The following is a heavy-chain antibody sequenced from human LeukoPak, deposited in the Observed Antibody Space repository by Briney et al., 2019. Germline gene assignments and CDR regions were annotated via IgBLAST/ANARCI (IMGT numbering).Heavy chain of an antibody. Sequence: SETLSLTCTASGGSISSYYWSWIRQPPGKGLEWIGYIYYSGSTNYNPSLKSRVTISVDTSKNQFSLKLSSVTAADTAVYYCARDIYPRRFDPWGQGTLVTVSS. CDR2: IYYSGST. D-gene: IGHD3-9*01. CDR1: GGSISSYY. V-gene: IGHV4-59*01. J-gene: IGHJ5*02. CDR3: ARDIYPRRFDP.